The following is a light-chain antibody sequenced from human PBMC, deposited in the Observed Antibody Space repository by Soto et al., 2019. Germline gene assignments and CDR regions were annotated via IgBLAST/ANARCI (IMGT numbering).Light chain of an antibody. CDR1: SSNIGAGYD. Sequence: QPVLTQPPSVSGAPGQRVTISCTGSSSNIGAGYDVHWYQQLLGTPPKLLIYGNNNRPSGVPDRFSGSKSGTSASLAITGLQAEDEADYYCQSYDISLSAWVFGGGTKLTVL. CDR3: QSYDISLSAWV. J-gene: IGLJ3*02. V-gene: IGLV1-40*01. CDR2: GNN.